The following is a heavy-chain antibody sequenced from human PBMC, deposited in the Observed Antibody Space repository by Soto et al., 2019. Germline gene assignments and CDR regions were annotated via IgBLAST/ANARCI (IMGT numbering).Heavy chain of an antibody. D-gene: IGHD6-19*01. CDR3: ARGIRGCSGWSYYYGMDV. V-gene: IGHV3-7*03. Sequence: EVQLVESGGGLVQPGGSLRLSCAASGFTFSNYWMSWVRQAPGKGLEWVANIKQDGSEEYYVDSVKGRFTISRDNAKNSLYLQMSSVRADDTAVYYCARGIRGCSGWSYYYGMDVWGQGTTVTVSS. CDR2: IKQDGSEE. J-gene: IGHJ6*02. CDR1: GFTFSNYW.